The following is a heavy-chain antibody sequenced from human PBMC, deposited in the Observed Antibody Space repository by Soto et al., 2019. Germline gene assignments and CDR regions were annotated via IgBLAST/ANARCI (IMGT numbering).Heavy chain of an antibody. Sequence: VQLVESGGGLVQPGGSLRLSCAASGFTFSSYAMHWVRQAPGKGLEWVAFTSYDGSKRYYGDSVKGRFTISRDNSKDTLYVQINSLRAEETALYFCAKDLYTRLLFYYSLDVWGQGTTVTVSS. CDR3: AKDLYTRLLFYYSLDV. CDR1: GFTFSSYA. V-gene: IGHV3-30*18. D-gene: IGHD3-22*01. J-gene: IGHJ6*02. CDR2: TSYDGSKR.